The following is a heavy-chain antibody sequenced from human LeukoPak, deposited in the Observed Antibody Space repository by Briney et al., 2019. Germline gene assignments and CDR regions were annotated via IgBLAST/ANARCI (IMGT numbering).Heavy chain of an antibody. CDR1: GGSISSCY. D-gene: IGHD3-10*01. CDR2: IYTGGST. CDR3: ARDHYGSGSYKSYFDY. J-gene: IGHJ4*02. V-gene: IGHV4-4*07. Sequence: SETLSLTCTVSGGSISSCYWSWIRQPAGKGLEWIGRIYTGGSTYYNPSLMGRVIISVDNSKNLLSLKLTSVTAADTAVYFCARDHYGSGSYKSYFDYWGQGTQVTVSS.